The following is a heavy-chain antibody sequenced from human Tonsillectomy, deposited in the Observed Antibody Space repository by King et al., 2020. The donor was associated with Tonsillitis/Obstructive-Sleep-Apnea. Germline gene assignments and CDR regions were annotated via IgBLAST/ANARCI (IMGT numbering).Heavy chain of an antibody. CDR1: GFTFSDYY. CDR2: ISSSSGYT. CDR3: ARTEDYYYMDV. Sequence: VQLVESGGGLVKPGGSLRLSCAASGFTFSDYYMSWIRQAPGRGLDGVSYISSSSGYTNYADSVKGRFTISRDNAKNSLYLQMNSLRDEDTAVYYCARTEDYYYMDVWGTGTTVTVSS. V-gene: IGHV3-11*05. J-gene: IGHJ6*03.